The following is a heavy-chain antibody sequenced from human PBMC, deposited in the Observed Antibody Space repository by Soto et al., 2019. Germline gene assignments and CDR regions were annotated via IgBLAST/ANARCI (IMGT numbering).Heavy chain of an antibody. D-gene: IGHD1-1*01. CDR2: IYYTGNT. V-gene: IGHV4-31*03. CDR3: ASGHDAYKVRY. CDR1: GGSISSGGTGSY. Sequence: QVQLQESGPGLVKPSQTLSLTCTVSGGSISSGGTGSYWTWIRQLPGKGLEWIGYIYYTGNTYYNXPXKXXPTISIDTAENQFSLKLTSVTAADTAVYFCASGHDAYKVRYWGQGTLVTVSS. J-gene: IGHJ4*02.